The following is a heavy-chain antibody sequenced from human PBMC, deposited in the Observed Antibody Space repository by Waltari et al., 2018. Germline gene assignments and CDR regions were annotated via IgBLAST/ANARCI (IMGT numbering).Heavy chain of an antibody. CDR1: GGSFSGYY. J-gene: IGHJ4*02. V-gene: IGHV4-34*01. Sequence: QVQLQQWGAGLLKPSETLSLTSAVYGGSFSGYYWSWIRQPPGKGLEWIGEINHSGSTNYNPALKSRVTISVDTSKNQFSLKLSSVTAADTAVYYCARGLRLRYFDGFDYWGQGTLVTVSS. D-gene: IGHD3-9*01. CDR2: INHSGST. CDR3: ARGLRLRYFDGFDY.